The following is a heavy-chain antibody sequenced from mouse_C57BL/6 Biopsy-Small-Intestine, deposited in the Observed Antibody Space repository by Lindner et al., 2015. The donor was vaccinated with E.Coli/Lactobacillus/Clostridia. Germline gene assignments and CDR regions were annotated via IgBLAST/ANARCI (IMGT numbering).Heavy chain of an antibody. J-gene: IGHJ3*01. CDR1: GYSFTGYY. CDR3: ARSFDHGSSYKAWFAY. Sequence: VQLQESGPELVKPGASVKISCKASGYSFTGYYMNWVKQSPEKSPEWIGEINPSTGGTTYNQKFKAKATLTVDKSSSTAYMQLKSLTSEDSAVYYCARSFDHGSSYKAWFAYWGQGTLVTVSA. V-gene: IGHV1-42*01. CDR2: INPSTGGT. D-gene: IGHD1-1*01.